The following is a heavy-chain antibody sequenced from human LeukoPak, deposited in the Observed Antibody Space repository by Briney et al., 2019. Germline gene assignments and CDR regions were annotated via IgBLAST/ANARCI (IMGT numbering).Heavy chain of an antibody. D-gene: IGHD3-10*01. J-gene: IGHJ4*02. CDR3: ARDYYYYGSGSYGGNFDY. CDR1: GGSFNGYY. Sequence: SETLSLTCAVYGGSFNGYYWSWIRQPPGKGLEWIGEINHSGSTNYNPPLKSRVTISVDTSKNQFSLKLSSVTAADTAVYYCARDYYYYGSGSYGGNFDYWGQGTLVTVSS. V-gene: IGHV4-34*01. CDR2: INHSGST.